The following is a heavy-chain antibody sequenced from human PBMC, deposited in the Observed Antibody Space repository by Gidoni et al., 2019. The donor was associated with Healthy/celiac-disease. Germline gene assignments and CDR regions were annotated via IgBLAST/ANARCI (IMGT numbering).Heavy chain of an antibody. CDR3: AKLSGGYSGEGAFDI. CDR2: SSGSGGST. D-gene: IGHD1-26*01. Sequence: EVQLLEPGGGLVQPGGSLRLPCAASGFTFSSYAMSWVRQAPGKGLEWVSASSGSGGSTYYADSVKGRFTISRDNSKNTLYLQMNSLRAEDTAVYYCAKLSGGYSGEGAFDIWGQGTMVTVSS. V-gene: IGHV3-23*01. CDR1: GFTFSSYA. J-gene: IGHJ3*02.